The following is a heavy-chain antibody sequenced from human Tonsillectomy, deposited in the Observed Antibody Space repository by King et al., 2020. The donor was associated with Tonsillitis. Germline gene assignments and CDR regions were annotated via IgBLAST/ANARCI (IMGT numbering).Heavy chain of an antibody. V-gene: IGHV3-74*01. D-gene: IGHD6-19*01. CDR3: ARDPLGYRRGWDDPHDACDI. CDR2: IKNDVTST. Sequence: VQLVESGGGLVQPGGSLRLSCAASGFTFSSYWIHWVRQAPGEGLVWVSRIKNDVTSTSNTGSVKGRFTISRDNAKNTVYLQMNSLRVEDTAVFYCARDPLGYRRGWDDPHDACDIWGHGTPVTASP. J-gene: IGHJ3*02. CDR1: GFTFSSYW.